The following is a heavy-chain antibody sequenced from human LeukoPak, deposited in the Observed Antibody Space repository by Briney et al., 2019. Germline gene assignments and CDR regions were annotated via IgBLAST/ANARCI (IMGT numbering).Heavy chain of an antibody. D-gene: IGHD3-16*01. J-gene: IGHJ3*02. Sequence: GASVKVSCKASGYTFTSYDINWVRQATGQGLEWMGWMNPNSGNTGYAQKFQDRVTITRDTSTSTAYMELRSLRSDDTAVYYCAREGGHDAFDIWGQGTMVTVSS. CDR1: GYTFTSYD. V-gene: IGHV1-8*01. CDR2: MNPNSGNT. CDR3: AREGGHDAFDI.